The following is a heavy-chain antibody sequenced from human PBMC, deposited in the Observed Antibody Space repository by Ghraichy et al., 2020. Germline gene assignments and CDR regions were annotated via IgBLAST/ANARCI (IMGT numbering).Heavy chain of an antibody. Sequence: SQTLSLTCAVYGGSFSGYYWSWIRQPPGKGLEWIGEINHSGSTNYNPSLKSRVTISVDTSKNQFSLKLSSVTAADTAVYYCARGPFPRILYRSGGRRFDYWGQGTLVTVSS. CDR1: GGSFSGYY. V-gene: IGHV4-34*01. CDR2: INHSGST. D-gene: IGHD2-15*01. CDR3: ARGPFPRILYRSGGRRFDY. J-gene: IGHJ4*02.